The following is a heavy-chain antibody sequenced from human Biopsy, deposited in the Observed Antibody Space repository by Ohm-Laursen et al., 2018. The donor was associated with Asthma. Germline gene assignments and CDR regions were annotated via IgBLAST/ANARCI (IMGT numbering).Heavy chain of an antibody. CDR2: INSVFGTT. Sequence: SVKVSCKSLGGTFNTYVIGWVRQAPGQGLEWMGGINSVFGTTTYPQKFQDRVTITADDSTSTVYMESSSLRSEDTAVYYCTRKAGSCISRTCYSLDFWGQGTLVTVSS. V-gene: IGHV1-69*13. D-gene: IGHD2-2*01. J-gene: IGHJ4*02. CDR1: GGTFNTYV. CDR3: TRKAGSCISRTCYSLDF.